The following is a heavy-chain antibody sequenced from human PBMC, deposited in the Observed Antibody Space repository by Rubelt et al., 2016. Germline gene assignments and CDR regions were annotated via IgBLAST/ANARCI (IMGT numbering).Heavy chain of an antibody. CDR2: IYHSGST. J-gene: IGHJ4*02. CDR1: GYSISSGYY. V-gene: IGHV4-38-2*02. D-gene: IGHD2-2*01. Sequence: QVQLQESGPGLVKPSETLSLTCTVSGYSISSGYYWGWIRQPPGKGLEWIGEIYHSGSTNYNPSLKSRVTISVDKSKDQFALKLGSVTAADTAVYYCARSYCSSTSCYADYWGQGTLVTVSS. CDR3: ARSYCSSTSCYADY.